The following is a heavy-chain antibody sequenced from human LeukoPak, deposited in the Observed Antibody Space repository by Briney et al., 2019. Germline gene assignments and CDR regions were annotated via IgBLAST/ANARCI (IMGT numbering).Heavy chain of an antibody. D-gene: IGHD3-22*01. CDR1: GFTLSDYY. J-gene: IGHJ3*02. V-gene: IGHV3-11*01. Sequence: GGSLRLSCAASGFTLSDYYMSWIRQAPGKGLEWVSHISRSGSTRYYADSLKGRFTISRDNAKNSLHLQMNSLRAEDTAVYYCARTAYYYDSSGYDDAFDIWGQGTMVTVSS. CDR3: ARTAYYYDSSGYDDAFDI. CDR2: ISRSGSTR.